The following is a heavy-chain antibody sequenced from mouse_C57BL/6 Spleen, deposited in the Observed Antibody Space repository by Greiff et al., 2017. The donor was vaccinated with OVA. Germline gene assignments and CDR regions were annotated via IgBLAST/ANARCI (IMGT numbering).Heavy chain of an antibody. Sequence: VQLQQSGAELVRPGASVKLSCTASGFNIKDDYMHWVKQRPEQGLEWIGWIDPENGDTEYASKFQGKATITADTSSNTAYRQLSSLTSEDTAVYYCTTGDGGFAYWGKGTLVTVSA. CDR3: TTGDGGFAY. CDR2: IDPENGDT. V-gene: IGHV14-4*01. J-gene: IGHJ3*01. D-gene: IGHD3-3*01. CDR1: GFNIKDDY.